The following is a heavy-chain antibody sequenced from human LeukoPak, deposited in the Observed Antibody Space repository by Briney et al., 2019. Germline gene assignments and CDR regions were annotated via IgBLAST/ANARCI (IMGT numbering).Heavy chain of an antibody. CDR2: ISSGGSET. Sequence: GGSLRLSCAASGFTFNRYVMHWVRLPPGKGLDWVAFISSGGSETYYADSVKGRFTISRDNSKNTLFLQMNSLRTEDTGVYYCARDIGRSSWYGYYFDYWGQGTLVTVSS. J-gene: IGHJ4*02. D-gene: IGHD6-13*01. CDR1: GFTFNRYV. CDR3: ARDIGRSSWYGYYFDY. V-gene: IGHV3-30*19.